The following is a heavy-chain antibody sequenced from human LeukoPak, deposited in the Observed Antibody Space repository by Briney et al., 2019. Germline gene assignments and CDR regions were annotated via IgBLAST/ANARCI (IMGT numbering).Heavy chain of an antibody. J-gene: IGHJ6*03. Sequence: SVKVSCKASGGTFSSHAISWVRQAPGQGLEWMGGIIPIFGTANYAQKFQGRVTITTDESTSTAYMELSSLRSEDTAVYYCAGPHKYYDFWSGSNYYMDVWGKGTTVTVSS. D-gene: IGHD3-3*01. CDR3: AGPHKYYDFWSGSNYYMDV. CDR1: GGTFSSHA. V-gene: IGHV1-69*05. CDR2: IIPIFGTA.